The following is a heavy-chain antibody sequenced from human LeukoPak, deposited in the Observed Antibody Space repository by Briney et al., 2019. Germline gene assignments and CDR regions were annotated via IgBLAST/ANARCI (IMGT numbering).Heavy chain of an antibody. CDR1: GGSFSAYY. Sequence: PSETLSLTCAVYGGSFSAYYWSWIRQPPGKGLEWIREINHSGSTNYNPSLKSRVTISVDTSKNQFSLKLSSVTAADRAVYYCGTREQQLAPFDYWGQGTLVTVSS. D-gene: IGHD6-13*01. CDR2: INHSGST. V-gene: IGHV4-34*01. J-gene: IGHJ4*02. CDR3: GTREQQLAPFDY.